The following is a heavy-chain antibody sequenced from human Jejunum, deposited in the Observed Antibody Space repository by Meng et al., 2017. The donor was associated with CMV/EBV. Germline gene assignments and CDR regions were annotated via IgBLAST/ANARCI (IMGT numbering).Heavy chain of an antibody. CDR1: DYSISSGYY. Sequence: SDYSISSGYYWGWIRQPPGKGLEWIGSMYYSGSPYYNPSVKSRVTISVDKSKNQFSLKLTSLTAADTAVYYCARGAPGGGQLPYLWGQGSLVTVSS. D-gene: IGHD2-15*01. CDR3: ARGAPGGGQLPYL. V-gene: IGHV4-38-2*02. CDR2: MYYSGSP. J-gene: IGHJ5*02.